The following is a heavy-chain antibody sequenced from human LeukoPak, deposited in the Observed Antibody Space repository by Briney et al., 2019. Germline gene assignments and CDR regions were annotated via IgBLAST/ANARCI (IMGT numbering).Heavy chain of an antibody. CDR1: GGSISSGGYY. D-gene: IGHD3-10*01. CDR2: IYYSGST. V-gene: IGHV4-31*03. Sequence: SETLSLTCTVSGGSISSGGYYWSWLRQHPGKGLEWIGYIYYSGSTYYNPSLKSRVTISVDTSKNQFSLKLSSVTAADTAVYYCARVTYGSGGEVDYWGQGTLVTVSS. CDR3: ARVTYGSGGEVDY. J-gene: IGHJ4*02.